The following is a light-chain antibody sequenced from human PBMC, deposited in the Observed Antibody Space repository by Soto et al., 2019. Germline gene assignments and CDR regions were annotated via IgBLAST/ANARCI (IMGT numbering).Light chain of an antibody. CDR2: AAS. J-gene: IGKJ1*01. V-gene: IGKV1-6*01. Sequence: AIQMTQSPSSLSASVGDRVTITCRASQGIRNDLGWYQQKPGKPPKLLIYAASSLQSGVPSRFSGSVSGTDFTLTISSLQPEDFATYYCLQDRHYPRTFGQVTKVEI. CDR1: QGIRND. CDR3: LQDRHYPRT.